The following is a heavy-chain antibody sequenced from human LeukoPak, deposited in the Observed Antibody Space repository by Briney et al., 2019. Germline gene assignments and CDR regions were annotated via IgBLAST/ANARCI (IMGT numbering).Heavy chain of an antibody. D-gene: IGHD2-2*01. CDR2: ISGSGGST. Sequence: PGGSLRLSCAASGFTFSSYAMSWVRQAPGKGLEWVSAISGSGGSTHYADSVKGRFTISRDNSKNTLYLQMNSLRAEDTAVYYCAPSMVPAAISGAFDIWGQGTMVTVSS. CDR3: APSMVPAAISGAFDI. J-gene: IGHJ3*02. CDR1: GFTFSSYA. V-gene: IGHV3-23*01.